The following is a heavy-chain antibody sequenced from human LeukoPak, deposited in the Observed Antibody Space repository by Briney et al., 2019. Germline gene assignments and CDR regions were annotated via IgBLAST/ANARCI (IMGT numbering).Heavy chain of an antibody. CDR2: ISSSSSYV. CDR1: GVTFSSYS. Sequence: GGSLRLSCAASGVTFSSYSMNWVRQAPGKGLEWVSSISSSSSYVYYADSVKGRFTISRDNAKNSLYLQMNSLRAEDTAVCYCARDSDGDYLDYWGQGTLVTVSS. D-gene: IGHD4-17*01. J-gene: IGHJ4*02. V-gene: IGHV3-21*01. CDR3: ARDSDGDYLDY.